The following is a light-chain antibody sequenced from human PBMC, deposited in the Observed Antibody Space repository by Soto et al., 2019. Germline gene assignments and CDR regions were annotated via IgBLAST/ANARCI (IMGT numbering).Light chain of an antibody. V-gene: IGKV3-20*01. CDR2: GAS. Sequence: EIVLTQSPGTLSLSPGDRATLACRASQSLSSNYLAWYQQKPGQAPRLLIYGASSRATDIPDRLSGSGSGTDFALTITRLDPADFAVYFCQQYDTFPRTFGQGTKVEIQ. CDR3: QQYDTFPRT. J-gene: IGKJ1*01. CDR1: QSLSSNY.